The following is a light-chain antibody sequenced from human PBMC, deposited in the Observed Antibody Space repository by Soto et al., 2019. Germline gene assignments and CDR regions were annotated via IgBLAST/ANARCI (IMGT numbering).Light chain of an antibody. Sequence: EIPLTQSPSSLAASVGGRLTLTCRASRNVTIYLNWYQHKPGKGPTLLIHAKSNLQIGAPSRFSGSGSGTEFTLTISSLEPEDFGTYYCQQSYKMPSFGQGTRLEIK. CDR1: RNVTIY. J-gene: IGKJ5*01. CDR2: AKS. CDR3: QQSYKMPS. V-gene: IGKV1-39*01.